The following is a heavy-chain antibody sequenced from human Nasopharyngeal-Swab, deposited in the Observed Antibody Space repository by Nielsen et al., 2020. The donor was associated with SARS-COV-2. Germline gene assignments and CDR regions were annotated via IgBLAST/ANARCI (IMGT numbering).Heavy chain of an antibody. CDR1: GYTFTSYA. D-gene: IGHD3-3*01. Sequence: ASVKVSCKASGYTFTSYAMHWVRQAPGQRLEWMGWINAGNGNTKYSQKFQGRVTMTRDTSTSTVYMELSSLRSEDTAVYYCASWDGFSLYYGMDVWGQGTTVTVS. CDR3: ASWDGFSLYYGMDV. J-gene: IGHJ6*02. CDR2: INAGNGNT. V-gene: IGHV1-3*01.